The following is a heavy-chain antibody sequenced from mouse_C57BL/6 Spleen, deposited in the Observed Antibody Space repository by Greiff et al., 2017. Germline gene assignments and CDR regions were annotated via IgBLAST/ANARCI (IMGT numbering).Heavy chain of an antibody. Sequence: VQLQQSGPGLVQPSQSLSITCTVSGFSLTSYGVHWVRQSPGKGLEWMGVIWRSGSTDYNAAFMSRLSITKDNSKSQVFFKMNSLQADDTAIYYCAKLDYGVGYAMDYWGQGTSVTVSS. J-gene: IGHJ4*01. V-gene: IGHV2-5*01. CDR2: IWRSGST. CDR1: GFSLTSYG. CDR3: AKLDYGVGYAMDY. D-gene: IGHD2-4*01.